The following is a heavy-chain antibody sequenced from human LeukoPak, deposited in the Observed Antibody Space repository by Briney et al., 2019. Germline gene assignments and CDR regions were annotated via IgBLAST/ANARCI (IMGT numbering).Heavy chain of an antibody. Sequence: GGPLRLSLEPSGFTSSGYARNWVRKVTEKTREGVSGIGPDGDPYYPGSVKGRFIISRENAKNSLYLQMNGLRAGDTAVYYCAGNSGGGNFDYWGQGTLVTVSS. J-gene: IGHJ4*02. CDR2: IGPDGDP. V-gene: IGHV3-13*05. D-gene: IGHD3-16*01. CDR3: AGNSGGGNFDY. CDR1: GFTSSGYA.